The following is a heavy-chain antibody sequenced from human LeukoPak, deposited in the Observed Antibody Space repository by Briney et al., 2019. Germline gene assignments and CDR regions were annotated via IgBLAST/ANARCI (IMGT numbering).Heavy chain of an antibody. CDR1: GFTFSSYG. Sequence: GGSLRLSCAASGFTFSSYGMHWVRQAPGKGLEWVAVISYDGSNKYYADSVKGRFTISRDNSKNTLYLQMNSLRAEDRAVYYCAKDRAEGFGELLYGYGMDVWGQGTTVTVSS. CDR3: AKDRAEGFGELLYGYGMDV. J-gene: IGHJ6*02. CDR2: ISYDGSNK. V-gene: IGHV3-30*18. D-gene: IGHD3-10*01.